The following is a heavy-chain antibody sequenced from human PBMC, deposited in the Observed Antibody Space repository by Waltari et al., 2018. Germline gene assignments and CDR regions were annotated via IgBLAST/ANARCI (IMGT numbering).Heavy chain of an antibody. CDR2: IYHSGST. CDR1: GFTFSSYW. Sequence: VQLLESGGGLVQPGGSLRLSCAASGFTFSSYWMSWIRQPPGKGLEWIGSIYHSGSTYYNPSLKSRVTISVDTSKNQFSLKLSSVTAADTAVYYCARDRGSSWPYYYYYYYMDVWGKGTTVTVSS. J-gene: IGHJ6*03. D-gene: IGHD6-13*01. V-gene: IGHV4-38-2*02. CDR3: ARDRGSSWPYYYYYYYMDV.